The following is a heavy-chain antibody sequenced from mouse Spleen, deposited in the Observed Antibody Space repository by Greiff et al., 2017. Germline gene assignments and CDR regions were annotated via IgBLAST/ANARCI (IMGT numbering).Heavy chain of an antibody. Sequence: VQLQQPGAELVRPGSSVKLSCKASGYTFTSYWMHWVKQRPIQGLEWIGNIDPSDSETHYNQKFKDKATLTVDKSSSTAYMQLSSLTSEDSAVYYCARESLWGAMDYWGQGTSVTVSS. CDR1: GYTFTSYW. CDR2: IDPSDSET. J-gene: IGHJ4*01. V-gene: IGHV1-52*01. D-gene: IGHD1-1*02. CDR3: ARESLWGAMDY.